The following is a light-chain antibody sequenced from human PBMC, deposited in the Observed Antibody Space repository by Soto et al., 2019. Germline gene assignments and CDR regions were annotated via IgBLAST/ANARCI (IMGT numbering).Light chain of an antibody. CDR2: KAS. J-gene: IGKJ1*01. Sequence: IQLTQSPSSLSASVGDRVAITCRTSQSINNYLNWYQQKPGKAPKVLIYKASSLESGVPSRFSGSGSGTEFTLTISSLQPDDFATYYCQQYNSYSPETFGQGTKVDIK. CDR1: QSINNY. V-gene: IGKV1-5*03. CDR3: QQYNSYSPET.